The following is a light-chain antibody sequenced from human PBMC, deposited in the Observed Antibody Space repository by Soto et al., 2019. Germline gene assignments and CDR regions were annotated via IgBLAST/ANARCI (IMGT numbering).Light chain of an antibody. CDR2: GAS. Sequence: EIVLTQSPGTLSLSPGERATLSCRASQSVSSSYLAWYQQKPGQAPRLLIYGASSRATGIPDRFSGSGSGTDVTLTISRLEPEDFAVYYCQQYGSSLPMYTFGQGNKLEIK. CDR3: QQYGSSLPMYT. J-gene: IGKJ2*01. CDR1: QSVSSSY. V-gene: IGKV3-20*01.